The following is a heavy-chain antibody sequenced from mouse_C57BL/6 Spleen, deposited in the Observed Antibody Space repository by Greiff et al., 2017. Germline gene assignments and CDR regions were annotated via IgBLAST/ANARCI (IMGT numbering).Heavy chain of an antibody. CDR2: ISGGGGNT. CDR1: GFTFSSYT. Sequence: EVQLVESGGGLVKPGGSLKLSFAASGFTFSSYTMSWVRQTPEKRLEWVATISGGGGNTYYPDSVKGRFTISRDNAKNTLYLQMSSLRSEDTALYYCARHSYYYGSSYWYFDGWGTGTTVTVSS. V-gene: IGHV5-9*01. J-gene: IGHJ1*03. D-gene: IGHD1-1*01. CDR3: ARHSYYYGSSYWYFDG.